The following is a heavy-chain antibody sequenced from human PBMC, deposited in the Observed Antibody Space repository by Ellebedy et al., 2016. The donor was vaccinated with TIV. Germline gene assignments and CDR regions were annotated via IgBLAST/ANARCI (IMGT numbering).Heavy chain of an antibody. D-gene: IGHD5-18*01. CDR3: ATLVRYTYGRRGMDV. CDR1: GYTLTELL. V-gene: IGHV1-24*01. J-gene: IGHJ6*02. Sequence: ASVKVSCKVSGYTLTELLLHWVRQAPGKGLEWVGGRDPEDGKIIYAQKFQGRVTMTEDTSTDTAYIELSSLRSEDTAVYYCATLVRYTYGRRGMDVWGQGTTVTVSS. CDR2: RDPEDGKI.